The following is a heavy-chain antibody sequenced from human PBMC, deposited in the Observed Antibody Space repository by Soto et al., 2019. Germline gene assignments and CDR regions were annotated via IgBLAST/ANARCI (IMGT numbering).Heavy chain of an antibody. D-gene: IGHD4-4*01. CDR1: GGSISSGGYY. Sequence: SETLSLTCTVSGGSISSGGYYWIWIRHHPGKGLEWVGYFYNSGSVFYNPSLKSRVTISVDTSKNQFSLKLISVTAADTAVYYCARGAVTNLYYYYYGMDVWGQGTTVTVS. CDR2: FYNSGSV. J-gene: IGHJ6*02. CDR3: ARGAVTNLYYYYYGMDV. V-gene: IGHV4-31*03.